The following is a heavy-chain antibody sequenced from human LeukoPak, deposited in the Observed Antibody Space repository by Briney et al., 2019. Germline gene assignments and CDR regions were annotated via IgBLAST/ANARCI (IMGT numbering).Heavy chain of an antibody. CDR2: ISSSSSNT. V-gene: IGHV3-21*01. D-gene: IGHD4-17*01. CDR3: VYGDNRGY. J-gene: IGHJ4*02. CDR1: GFTFSSST. Sequence: GGSLRPSCAASGFTFSSSTMNWVRQAPGQGLEWVSSISSSSSNTHYADSVKGRFTISRDNAKNSLYLQMNSLRDEDTAVYYCVYGDNRGYWGQGTLVTVSS.